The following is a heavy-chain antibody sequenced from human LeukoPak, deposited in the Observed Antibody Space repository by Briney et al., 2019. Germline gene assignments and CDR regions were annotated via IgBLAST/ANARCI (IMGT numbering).Heavy chain of an antibody. CDR3: ATGVRGEDIVVVPADDAFDI. CDR1: GYTLTELS. V-gene: IGHV1-24*01. J-gene: IGHJ3*02. Sequence: ASVKVSCKVSGYTLTELSMHWVRQAPGKGLEWRGGFDPEDGETIYAQKFQGRVTMTEDTSTDTAYMELSSLRSEDTAVYYCATGVRGEDIVVVPADDAFDIWGQGTMVTVSS. CDR2: FDPEDGET. D-gene: IGHD2-2*01.